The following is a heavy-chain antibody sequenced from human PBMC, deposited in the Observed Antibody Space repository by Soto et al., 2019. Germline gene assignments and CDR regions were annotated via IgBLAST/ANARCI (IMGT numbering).Heavy chain of an antibody. CDR2: IYYSGRT. V-gene: IGHV4-31*03. CDR3: ARWWSGSRQGFDP. D-gene: IGHD3-3*01. CDR1: GGSISSGDYY. J-gene: IGHJ5*02. Sequence: QVQLQESGPGLVKPSQTLSLTCTVSGGSISSGDYYWSWIRQHPGKGLEWIGYIYYSGRTYYNPSLKSRVTISVDTSKNQLSLKLSSVTAADTAVYYCARWWSGSRQGFDPWGQGTLVTVSS.